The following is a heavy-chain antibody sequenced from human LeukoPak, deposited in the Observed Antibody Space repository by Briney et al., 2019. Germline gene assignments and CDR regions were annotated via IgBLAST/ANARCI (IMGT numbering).Heavy chain of an antibody. CDR1: GFTFSNAW. CDR2: IRSQSNGGTT. J-gene: IGHJ4*02. D-gene: IGHD3-22*01. Sequence: GGSLRLSCAASGFTFSNAWMSWVRQAPGKGLEWVGRIRSQSNGGTTDYAAPVKGRFTISRDDSKNTLYLQMNSLKTEDTAVYYCTTGPSHYDSSGYHYWGQGTLVTVSS. CDR3: TTGPSHYDSSGYHY. V-gene: IGHV3-15*01.